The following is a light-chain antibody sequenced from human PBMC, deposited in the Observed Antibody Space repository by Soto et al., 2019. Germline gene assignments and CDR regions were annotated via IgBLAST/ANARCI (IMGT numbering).Light chain of an antibody. Sequence: DIQMTQSPSTLSASIGDRVTITCRASQSIDSWLAWYQQQPGKAPKLLIYKAPSLQTGVPSRFSGSGSGTEFTLTLSSLQPDDFATYYCQHYNSYSTTFGQGTKV. CDR3: QHYNSYSTT. CDR2: KAP. V-gene: IGKV1-5*03. CDR1: QSIDSW. J-gene: IGKJ1*01.